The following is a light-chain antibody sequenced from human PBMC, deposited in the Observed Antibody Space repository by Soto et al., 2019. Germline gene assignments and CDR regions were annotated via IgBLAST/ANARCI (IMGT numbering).Light chain of an antibody. CDR2: DAS. Sequence: EIVLTRSSATLSLSPGERATLSCRASQSVSSHLAWFQQRPGQAPRLLIYDASNRATGIPARFSGRGSGTDFTLTISSLEPEDFAVYYCQQYNYWPPITFGQGTRLEIK. J-gene: IGKJ5*01. CDR1: QSVSSH. V-gene: IGKV3-11*01. CDR3: QQYNYWPPIT.